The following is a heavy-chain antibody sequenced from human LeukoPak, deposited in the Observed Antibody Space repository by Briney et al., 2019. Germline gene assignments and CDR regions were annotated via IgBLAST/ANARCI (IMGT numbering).Heavy chain of an antibody. CDR3: ARHVTDSSGYYSLNYWYFDL. Sequence: SGTLSLTCTVSGGSISSSSYYWGWIRQPPGKGLEWIGSIYYSGSTYYNPSLKSRVTISADTSKNQFSLKLSSVTAADTAVYYCARHVTDSSGYYSLNYWYFDLWGRGTLVTVSS. CDR2: IYYSGST. V-gene: IGHV4-39*01. CDR1: GGSISSSSYY. J-gene: IGHJ2*01. D-gene: IGHD3-22*01.